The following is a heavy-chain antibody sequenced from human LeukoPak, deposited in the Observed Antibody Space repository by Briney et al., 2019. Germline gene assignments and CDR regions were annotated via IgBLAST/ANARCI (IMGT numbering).Heavy chain of an antibody. CDR3: AGLVGRYSSGLYYYYFDY. CDR2: MHLSGTT. CDR1: GHSINSLDL. D-gene: IGHD3-22*01. V-gene: IGHV4-4*02. J-gene: IGHJ4*02. Sequence: SGTLSLTCTVSGHSINSLDLWSWLRQPPGNGLELNGEMHLSGTTHSNPSVKSRVTISIDKSKNQFFLNLSSVTAADTAVYYCAGLVGRYSSGLYYYYFDYWGQGTLVTVSS.